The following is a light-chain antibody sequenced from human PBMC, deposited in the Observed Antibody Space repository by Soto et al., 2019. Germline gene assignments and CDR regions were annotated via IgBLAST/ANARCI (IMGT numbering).Light chain of an antibody. Sequence: EIVLTQSPGTLSLSAGDGVSLSCRASQTVPNNYLAWYQQKPDQAPRLLIFGASNRATGIPDRFGGSGSGTDFALTFSNLGPKDFAVYYCEHYITYSEAFSQGTKVEFK. CDR2: GAS. CDR3: EHYITYSEA. V-gene: IGKV3-20*01. J-gene: IGKJ1*01. CDR1: QTVPNNY.